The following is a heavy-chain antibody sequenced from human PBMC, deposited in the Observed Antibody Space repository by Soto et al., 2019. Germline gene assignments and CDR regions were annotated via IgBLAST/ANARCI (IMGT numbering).Heavy chain of an antibody. CDR2: IRSKAYGGTT. CDR3: TRDLGIDY. CDR1: GFTFGDYA. V-gene: IGHV3-49*04. J-gene: IGHJ4*02. Sequence: GGSLRLSCTASGFTFGDYAMSWVRQAPGKGLEWVGFIRSKAYGGTTEYAASVKGRFTISRDDSKSIAYLQMNSLKTEDTAVYYCTRDLGIDYWGQGTLVTVSS.